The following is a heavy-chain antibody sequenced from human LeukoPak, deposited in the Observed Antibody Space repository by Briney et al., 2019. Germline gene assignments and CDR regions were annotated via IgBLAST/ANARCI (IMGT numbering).Heavy chain of an antibody. D-gene: IGHD3-22*01. V-gene: IGHV1-18*01. CDR2: ISAYNGNT. Sequence: ASVKVSCKASEYIFTGYYMHWVRQAPGQGLEWMGWISAYNGNTNYAQKLQGRVTMTTDTSTSTAYMELRSLRSDDTAVYYCARLDYYYDSSGYSYWGQGTLVTVSS. J-gene: IGHJ4*02. CDR1: EYIFTGYY. CDR3: ARLDYYYDSSGYSY.